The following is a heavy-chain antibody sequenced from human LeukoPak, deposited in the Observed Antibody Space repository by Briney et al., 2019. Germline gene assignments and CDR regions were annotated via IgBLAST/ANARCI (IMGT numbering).Heavy chain of an antibody. Sequence: ASXKVSCKASGYTFTCYYMHWVRQAPGQGLEWMGWINPNSGGTNYAQKFQGRVTMTRDTSISTAYMELSRLRSDDTAVYYCARGADLWLPVDYWGQGTLVTVSS. V-gene: IGHV1-2*02. CDR2: INPNSGGT. J-gene: IGHJ4*02. D-gene: IGHD5-18*01. CDR1: GYTFTCYY. CDR3: ARGADLWLPVDY.